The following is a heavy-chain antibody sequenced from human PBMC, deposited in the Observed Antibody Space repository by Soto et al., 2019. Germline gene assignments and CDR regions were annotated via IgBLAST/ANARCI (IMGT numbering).Heavy chain of an antibody. CDR1: GDSISSSSYY. CDR3: ARHYGSYWGHFDY. J-gene: IGHJ4*02. D-gene: IGHD1-26*01. CDR2: MYYSGTT. Sequence: QLQLLESGPGLVRPSETLSLTCTVSGDSISSSSYYWGWIRQPPGKGLEWIGTMYYSGTTYQNPSLKSRVTVSVDTSKNQFSLRLTSVTVADAAVYYCARHYGSYWGHFDYWGQGTLVTVSS. V-gene: IGHV4-39*01.